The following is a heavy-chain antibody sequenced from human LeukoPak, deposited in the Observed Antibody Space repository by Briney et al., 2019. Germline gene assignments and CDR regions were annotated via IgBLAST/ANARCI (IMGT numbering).Heavy chain of an antibody. V-gene: IGHV3-21*01. J-gene: IGHJ6*02. CDR1: GFTFTTYS. CDR3: TSRGDFWSGYWAMNV. CDR2: ISSTSSYI. D-gene: IGHD3-3*01. Sequence: GGSLRLSCVASGFTFTTYSLNWVRQAPGKGLEWVSSISSTSSYIYYADSVKGRFTLSRDNAKNSIYLQMDSLRAEDTAVYYCTSRGDFWSGYWAMNVWGQGTTVTVSS.